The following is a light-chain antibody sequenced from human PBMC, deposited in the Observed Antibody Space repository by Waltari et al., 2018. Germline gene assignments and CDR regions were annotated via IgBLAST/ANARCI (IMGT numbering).Light chain of an antibody. CDR2: GKD. V-gene: IGLV3-19*01. Sequence: SSELTQDPGVSVALGQTFTITCQGDSLRTSYATWYQLKPGQAPVLVIYGKDKRPSGIPDRFSGYSSGTTSSLTLTGAQAEDEADYYCSSRNGRADQVVFAGGTKVTVL. J-gene: IGLJ3*02. CDR1: SLRTSY. CDR3: SSRNGRADQVV.